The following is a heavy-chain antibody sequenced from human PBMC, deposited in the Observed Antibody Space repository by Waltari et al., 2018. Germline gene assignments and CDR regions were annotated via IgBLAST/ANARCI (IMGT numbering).Heavy chain of an antibody. J-gene: IGHJ4*02. Sequence: EVQLVESGGALVKPGGSLRLSCAVSGLTLSDVWMNWVRQAPGKGVEWVSRIKKIIEGGTTDYAVPVKGRFTISRDDLKNTVYLEMNNVNTDDTAVYYCTSNPTYWGQGTLVTVSS. CDR1: GLTLSDVW. CDR2: IKKIIEGGTT. V-gene: IGHV3-15*02. CDR3: TSNPTY.